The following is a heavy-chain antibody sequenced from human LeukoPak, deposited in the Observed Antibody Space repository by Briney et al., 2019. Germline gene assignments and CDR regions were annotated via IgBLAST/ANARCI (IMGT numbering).Heavy chain of an antibody. J-gene: IGHJ6*03. V-gene: IGHV4-34*01. CDR1: GGSFSGYY. CDR2: INHSGST. CDR3: AYTGYCSSTSCLINIAYYYYMDV. Sequence: PSETLSLTCAVYGGSFSGYYWSWIRQPPGKGLEWIGEINHSGSTNYNPSLKSRVTISVDTSKNQFSLKLSSVTAADTAVYYCAYTGYCSSTSCLINIAYYYYMDVWGKGTTVTVSS. D-gene: IGHD2-2*01.